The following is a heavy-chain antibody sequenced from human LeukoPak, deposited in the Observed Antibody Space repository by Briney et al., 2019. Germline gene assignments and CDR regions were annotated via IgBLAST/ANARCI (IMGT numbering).Heavy chain of an antibody. CDR2: IYYSGST. J-gene: IGHJ4*02. D-gene: IGHD4-17*01. Sequence: NPSQALSLTCTVSGGSISSGGYYWSWIRQPPGKGLEWIGYIYYSGSTNYNPSLKSRVTISVDTSKNQFSLKLSSVTAADTAVYYCARLLGYGDYYFDYWGQGTLVTVSS. CDR1: GGSISSGGYY. V-gene: IGHV4-61*08. CDR3: ARLLGYGDYYFDY.